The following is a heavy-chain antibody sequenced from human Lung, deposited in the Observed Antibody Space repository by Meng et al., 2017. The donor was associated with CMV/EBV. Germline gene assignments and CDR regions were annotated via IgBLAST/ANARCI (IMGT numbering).Heavy chain of an antibody. Sequence: SETLSPTCTVSGGSITSSTYYWGWIRQPPGKGLEWIGSIFYSGSMFYNPSLKGRVTISVDTAKNQFSLKLSSVTAADTAVYYCAGERLYYWWSGYVNYYDIDDWGQGTTVTVSS. CDR1: GGSITSSTYY. CDR3: AGERLYYWWSGYVNYYDIDD. J-gene: IGHJ6*02. CDR2: IFYSGSM. D-gene: IGHD3-3*01. V-gene: IGHV4-39*07.